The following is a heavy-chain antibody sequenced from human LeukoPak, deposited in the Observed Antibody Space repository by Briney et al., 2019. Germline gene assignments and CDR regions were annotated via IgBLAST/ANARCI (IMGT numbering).Heavy chain of an antibody. Sequence: SETLSLTCTVSGFSISSYYWSWIRQPAGKGLEWIGRIYTSGSTNYNPSLKSRVTMSVDTSKNQFSLKLSSVTAADTAVYYCAREDVLLDAFDIWGQGTMVTVSS. J-gene: IGHJ3*02. D-gene: IGHD3-10*01. CDR1: GFSISSYY. CDR3: AREDVLLDAFDI. CDR2: IYTSGST. V-gene: IGHV4-4*07.